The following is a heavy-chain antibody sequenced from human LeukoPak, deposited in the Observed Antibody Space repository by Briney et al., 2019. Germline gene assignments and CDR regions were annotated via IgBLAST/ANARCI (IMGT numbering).Heavy chain of an antibody. CDR3: AHYPPIAGAGTGFDY. D-gene: IGHD6-13*01. Sequence: SGPTLVNPTQTLTLTCSFSGFSLSTSGVGVGWIRQPPGKALEWLALIFWNDDKRYCPSLKSRLTITKDNSKHQVVLSMTNMDPVDTATYYCAHYPPIAGAGTGFDYWGQGTLVSVSS. V-gene: IGHV2-5*01. CDR1: GFSLSTSGVG. J-gene: IGHJ4*02. CDR2: IFWNDDK.